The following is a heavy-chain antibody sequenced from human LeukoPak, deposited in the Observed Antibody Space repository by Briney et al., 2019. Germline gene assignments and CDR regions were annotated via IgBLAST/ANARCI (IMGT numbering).Heavy chain of an antibody. CDR2: ISSSGSTI. CDR1: GFSCSSYD. D-gene: IGHD6-19*01. Sequence: PGGSLRLSCAASGFSCSSYDMNWVRQAPGKGLEWVSYISSSGSTIYYADSVKGRFTISRDNAKNSLYLQMNSLRAEDTAIYYCARDHQKAGNYFDYWGQGTLVTVSS. CDR3: ARDHQKAGNYFDY. J-gene: IGHJ4*02. V-gene: IGHV3-48*03.